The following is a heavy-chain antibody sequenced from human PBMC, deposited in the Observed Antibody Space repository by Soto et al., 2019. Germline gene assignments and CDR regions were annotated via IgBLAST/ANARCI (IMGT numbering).Heavy chain of an antibody. CDR3: ARSSGRRHVFTFDYGLDV. V-gene: IGHV3-11*06. J-gene: IGHJ6*02. Sequence: QVQLVESGGGLVEPGGSLRLSCAASGFSVGDNYMTWIRQAPGKGLEWLSYSSSSGGYTNYEESVKGRFTISRDNANNSLYLQTVSLRAEDTAVYFCARSSGRRHVFTFDYGLDVWGQGTTVTVSS. CDR1: GFSVGDNY. CDR2: SSSSGGYT. D-gene: IGHD3-16*01.